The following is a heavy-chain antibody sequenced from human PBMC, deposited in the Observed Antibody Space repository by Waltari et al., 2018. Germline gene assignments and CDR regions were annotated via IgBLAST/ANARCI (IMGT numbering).Heavy chain of an antibody. V-gene: IGHV3-23*04. CDR2: ISGRGGIP. CDR1: GFTFSSYA. J-gene: IGHJ4*02. CDR3: AKNQGFLDY. Sequence: EVQLVESGGGLVQPGGSLRLSCAASGFTFSSYAMSWGRQAPGKGWEWVSSISGRGGIPYHAVCVKGRFTVSRDNSKNTLYLHMSSLRAEDTAVYYCAKNQGFLDYWGQGTLVTVSS. D-gene: IGHD3-3*01.